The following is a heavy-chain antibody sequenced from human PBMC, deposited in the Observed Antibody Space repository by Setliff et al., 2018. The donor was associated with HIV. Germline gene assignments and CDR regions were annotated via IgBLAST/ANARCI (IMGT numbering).Heavy chain of an antibody. CDR1: GGSISNYY. V-gene: IGHV4-59*12. CDR2: IYSSGST. D-gene: IGHD2-8*02. CDR3: ARVESGWWDRFYYYMDV. Sequence: SETLSLTCTVSGGSISNYYWSWIRQSPGRALEWIGYIYSSGSTIYNPSLKSRVTIELATPKIQIFLKLRSVTAADTAVYYCARVESGWWDRFYYYMDVWGKGTTVTVSS. J-gene: IGHJ6*03.